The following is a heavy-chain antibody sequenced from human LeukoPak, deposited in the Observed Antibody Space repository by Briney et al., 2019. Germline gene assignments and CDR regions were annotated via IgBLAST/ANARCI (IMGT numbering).Heavy chain of an antibody. Sequence: PGGSLRLSCAASGFTFSSYAMSWVRQAPGKGLEWVSVISGSGGSTYYADSVKGRFTISRDNSKTPLYLQMTSLRRETPPVYYCAKESRASISEAIAMWSQGTMVTVS. CDR2: ISGSGGST. V-gene: IGHV3-23*01. D-gene: IGHD2-21*01. J-gene: IGHJ3*02. CDR1: GFTFSSYA. CDR3: AKESRASISEAIAM.